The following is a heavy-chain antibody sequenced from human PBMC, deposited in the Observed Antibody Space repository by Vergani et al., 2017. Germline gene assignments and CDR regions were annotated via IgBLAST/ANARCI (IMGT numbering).Heavy chain of an antibody. V-gene: IGHV3-23*04. CDR2: ISASSSTT. D-gene: IGHD6-13*01. Sequence: VQLVQSGGGVVQPGGSLRLSCAASGFTFSSYAMTWVRQAPGKGLEWVSVISASSSTTYYADSVKGRFTISRDNSKKMLYLQMDSLRPEDAAVYYCAKGFIAAAVNFDSWGQGTLVSVSS. J-gene: IGHJ4*02. CDR3: AKGFIAAAVNFDS. CDR1: GFTFSSYA.